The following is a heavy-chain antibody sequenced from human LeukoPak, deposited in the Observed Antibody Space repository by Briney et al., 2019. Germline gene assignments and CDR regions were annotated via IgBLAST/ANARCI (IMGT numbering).Heavy chain of an antibody. CDR1: GFTFSSYG. J-gene: IGHJ4*02. V-gene: IGHV3-30*03. Sequence: GRSLRLSCAASGFTFSSYGMHWVRQAPGKGLEWVAVISYDGSNKYYADSVKGRFTISRDNSKNTPYLQMNSLKTEDTAVYYCTTDIVVVVAATTADDYWGQGTLVTVSS. CDR2: ISYDGSNK. D-gene: IGHD2-15*01. CDR3: TTDIVVVVAATTADDY.